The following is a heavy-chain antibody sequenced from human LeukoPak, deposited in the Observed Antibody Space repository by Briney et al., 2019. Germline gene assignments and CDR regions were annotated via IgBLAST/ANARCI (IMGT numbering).Heavy chain of an antibody. CDR3: ARGLFGSFPYYYYYMDV. CDR1: GYTFTSYD. Sequence: ASVKVCCEASGYTFTSYDINWVRQATGQGLEWMGWMNPNSGNTGYAQKFQGRVTMTRNTSISTAYMELSSLRSEDTAVYYCARGLFGSFPYYYYYMDVWGKGTTVTVSS. CDR2: MNPNSGNT. J-gene: IGHJ6*03. V-gene: IGHV1-8*01. D-gene: IGHD3-10*01.